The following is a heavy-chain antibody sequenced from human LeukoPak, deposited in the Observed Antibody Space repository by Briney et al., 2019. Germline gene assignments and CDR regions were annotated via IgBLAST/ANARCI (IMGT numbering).Heavy chain of an antibody. V-gene: IGHV3-7*01. Sequence: SGGSLRLSCAASGFTFSSYWMNWARQAPGKGLEWVASINHNGNVNYYVDSVKGRFTISRDNSKNTLYLQMNSLRAEDTAVYYCARESTVTGSDYWGQGTLVTVSS. CDR2: INHNGNVN. CDR1: GFTFSSYW. CDR3: ARESTVTGSDY. D-gene: IGHD4-17*01. J-gene: IGHJ4*02.